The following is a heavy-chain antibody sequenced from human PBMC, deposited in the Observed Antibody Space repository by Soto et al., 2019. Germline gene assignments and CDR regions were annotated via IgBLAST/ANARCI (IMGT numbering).Heavy chain of an antibody. CDR1: GGSISSSSYY. Sequence: SETLSLTCTVSGGSISSSSYYWGWIRQPPGKGLEWIGSIYYSGSTYYNPSLKSRVTISVDTSKNQFSLKLSSVTAADTAVYYCARLQAYYYYYMDVWGKGTTVTVSS. CDR3: ARLQAYYYYYMDV. D-gene: IGHD4-4*01. CDR2: IYYSGST. V-gene: IGHV4-39*01. J-gene: IGHJ6*03.